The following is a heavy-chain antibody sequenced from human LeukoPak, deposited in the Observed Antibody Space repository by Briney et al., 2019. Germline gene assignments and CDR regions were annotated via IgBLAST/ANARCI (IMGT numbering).Heavy chain of an antibody. CDR2: ISWNSGSI. D-gene: IGHD3-22*01. CDR1: GFTFDDYA. Sequence: GGSLRLSCAASGFTFDDYAMRWVRQAPGKGLEWVSGISWNSGSIGYADSVKGRFTISRDNAKNSLYLQMNSLRAEDTALYYCAKDIRWYDSSGQFDYWGQGTLVTVSS. V-gene: IGHV3-9*01. CDR3: AKDIRWYDSSGQFDY. J-gene: IGHJ4*02.